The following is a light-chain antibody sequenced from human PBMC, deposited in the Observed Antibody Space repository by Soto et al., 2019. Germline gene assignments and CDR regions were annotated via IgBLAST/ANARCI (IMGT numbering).Light chain of an antibody. J-gene: IGLJ2*01. Sequence: QSALTQPASVSGSPGQSITISCTGTSSDVGSYNLVSWYQQHPGKAPKLMIYEGSKRPSGVSNRFSGSKSGNTASLTISGLQAEDEADYYCCSYAGSSTSIVVFGGGTKVTVL. CDR2: EGS. V-gene: IGLV2-23*01. CDR1: SSDVGSYNL. CDR3: CSYAGSSTSIVV.